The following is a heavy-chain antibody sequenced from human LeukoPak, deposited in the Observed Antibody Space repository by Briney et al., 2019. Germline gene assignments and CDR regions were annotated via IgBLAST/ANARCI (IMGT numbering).Heavy chain of an antibody. CDR3: ARVRRLPLGQTTLYYFDY. V-gene: IGHV4-31*03. Sequence: SETLSLTCTVSGGSISSGGYYWSWIRQHPGKGLEWIGYIYYSGSTYYNPSLKSRVTISVDTSKNQFSLKLSSVTAADTAVYYCARVRRLPLGQTTLYYFDYWGQGTLVTVSS. CDR1: GGSISSGGYY. J-gene: IGHJ4*02. CDR2: IYYSGST. D-gene: IGHD3-16*01.